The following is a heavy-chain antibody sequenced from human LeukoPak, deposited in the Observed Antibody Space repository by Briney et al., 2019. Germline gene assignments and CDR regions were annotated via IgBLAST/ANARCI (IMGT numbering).Heavy chain of an antibody. J-gene: IGHJ4*02. CDR3: ARVPRYYYDSSGFAGIDY. D-gene: IGHD3-22*01. V-gene: IGHV4-59*12. CDR2: SYNSGST. CDR1: GGSISNYY. Sequence: SETLSLTCTVSGGSISNYYWSWIRQPPGKRLEWIGYSYNSGSTTYNPSLRSRVTISVDTSKNQFSLKLSSVTAADTAVYYCARVPRYYYDSSGFAGIDYWGQGTLVTVSS.